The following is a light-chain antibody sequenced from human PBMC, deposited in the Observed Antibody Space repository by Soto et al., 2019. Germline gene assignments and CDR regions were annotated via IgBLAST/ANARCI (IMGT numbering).Light chain of an antibody. CDR2: SDN. Sequence: QSVLTQPPSASGTPGQRVTISCSGSNSNIGSNTVSWNQQLPGTAPKPLIYSDNQRPSGVPDRISGSRSGTSASLAISGLQSDDEAEYYCAAWDDSLRGRVFGGGTKLTVL. CDR1: NSNIGSNT. J-gene: IGLJ2*01. CDR3: AAWDDSLRGRV. V-gene: IGLV1-44*01.